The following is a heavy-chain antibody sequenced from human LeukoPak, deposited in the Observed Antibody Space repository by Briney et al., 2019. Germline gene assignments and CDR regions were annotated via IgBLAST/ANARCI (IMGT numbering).Heavy chain of an antibody. CDR1: GFTFSSYD. CDR3: ARAVGYSYGPDAFDI. V-gene: IGHV3-13*01. CDR2: IGTAGDT. Sequence: GGSLRLSCAASGFTFSSYDMHWVRHATGKGLEWVSAIGTAGDTYYPGSVKGRFTISRENAKNSLYLQMNSLRAGDTAVYYCARAVGYSYGPDAFDIWGQGTMVTVSS. J-gene: IGHJ3*02. D-gene: IGHD5-18*01.